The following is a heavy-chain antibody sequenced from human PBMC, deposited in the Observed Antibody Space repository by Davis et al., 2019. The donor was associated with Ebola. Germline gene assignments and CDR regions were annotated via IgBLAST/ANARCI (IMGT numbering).Heavy chain of an antibody. D-gene: IGHD3-22*01. Sequence: GESLKISCAASGFTFSSYSMNWVRQAPGKGLEWVAVISYDGSNKYYADSVKGRFTISRDNAKNSLYLQMNSLRDEDTAVYYCARDNYSHYYDSSGYWSSRAFDIWGQGTMVTVSS. V-gene: IGHV3-30*03. J-gene: IGHJ3*02. CDR3: ARDNYSHYYDSSGYWSSRAFDI. CDR2: ISYDGSNK. CDR1: GFTFSSYS.